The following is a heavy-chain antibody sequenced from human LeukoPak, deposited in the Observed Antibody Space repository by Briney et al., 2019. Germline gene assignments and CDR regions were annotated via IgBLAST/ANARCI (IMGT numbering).Heavy chain of an antibody. V-gene: IGHV4-39*07. J-gene: IGHJ4*02. CDR3: ARSNPIAAAGRFDY. CDR2: IYYSGST. D-gene: IGHD6-13*01. Sequence: SETLSLTCTVSGGSISSSSYYWGWIRQPPGKGLEWIGSIYYSGSTYYNPSLKSRVTISVDTSKNQFSLKLSSVTAADTAVYYCARSNPIAAAGRFDYWGQGTLVTVSS. CDR1: GGSISSSSYY.